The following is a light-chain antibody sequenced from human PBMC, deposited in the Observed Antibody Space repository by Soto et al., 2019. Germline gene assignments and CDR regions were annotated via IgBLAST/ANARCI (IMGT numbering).Light chain of an antibody. CDR2: GAS. V-gene: IGKV3-15*01. Sequence: EILITQSPATLSVSPGERATLSCRASQSVSSNLAWYQQKPGQAPRLLIYGASTRAPGIPARFSGSGSGTEFTLTISSLQSEDFAAYYCQQYNIWPPITFGQGTKVDI. CDR3: QQYNIWPPIT. CDR1: QSVSSN. J-gene: IGKJ1*01.